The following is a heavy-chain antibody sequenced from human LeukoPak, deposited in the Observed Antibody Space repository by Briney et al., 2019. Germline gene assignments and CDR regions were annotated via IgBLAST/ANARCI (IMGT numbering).Heavy chain of an antibody. CDR1: GGTFSSYA. Sequence: SVKVSCKASGGTFSSYAISWVRQAPGQGLEWMGRIIPIFGTANYAQKFQGRATITADKSTSTAYMELSSLRSEDTAVYYCARTDYGDYDYYWGQGTLVTVSS. V-gene: IGHV1-69*06. CDR2: IIPIFGTA. CDR3: ARTDYGDYDYY. J-gene: IGHJ4*02. D-gene: IGHD4-17*01.